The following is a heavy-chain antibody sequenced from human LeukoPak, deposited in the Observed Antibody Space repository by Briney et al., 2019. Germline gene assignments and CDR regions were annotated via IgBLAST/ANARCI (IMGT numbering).Heavy chain of an antibody. D-gene: IGHD3-10*01. Sequence: GASVKVSCTASGYTFTSYGSSWVRQAPGQGLDWMGWVSAYNGNTNYAQKLQGRVTMITDTSTSTAYMELRSLRSDDTAVYYCARDGFFGSGIVGAFDIWGQGTLVTVSS. CDR3: ARDGFFGSGIVGAFDI. CDR2: VSAYNGNT. V-gene: IGHV1-18*01. J-gene: IGHJ3*02. CDR1: GYTFTSYG.